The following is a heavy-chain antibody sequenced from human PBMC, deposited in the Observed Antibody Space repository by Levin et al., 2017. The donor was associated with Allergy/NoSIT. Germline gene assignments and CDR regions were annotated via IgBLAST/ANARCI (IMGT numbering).Heavy chain of an antibody. CDR2: ISGSGGST. Sequence: SCAASGFTFSSYAMSWVRQAPGKGLEWVSAISGSGGSTYYADSVKGRFTISRDNSKNTLYLQMNSLRAEDTAVYYCAKDLRVYGSGSGNWGQGTLVTVSS. CDR3: AKDLRVYGSGSGN. D-gene: IGHD3-10*01. CDR1: GFTFSSYA. J-gene: IGHJ4*02. V-gene: IGHV3-23*01.